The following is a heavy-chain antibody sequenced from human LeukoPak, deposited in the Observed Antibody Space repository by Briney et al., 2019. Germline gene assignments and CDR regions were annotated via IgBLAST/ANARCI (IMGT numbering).Heavy chain of an antibody. Sequence: SETLSLTCTVSGGSISSYYWSWIRQPPGKGLEWIGSILYTGSGYYNPSLESRVTMSLDASKNQISLKLTSVTAADTAVYYCARKTWFWYFDSWGQGTLVTVSS. CDR1: GGSISSYY. CDR2: ILYTGSG. V-gene: IGHV4-59*04. D-gene: IGHD3-10*01. J-gene: IGHJ4*02. CDR3: ARKTWFWYFDS.